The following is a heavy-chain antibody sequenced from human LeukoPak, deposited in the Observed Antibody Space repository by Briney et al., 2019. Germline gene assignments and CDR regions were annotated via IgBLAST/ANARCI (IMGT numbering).Heavy chain of an antibody. D-gene: IGHD2-2*01. J-gene: IGHJ4*02. CDR2: ISGSGGST. V-gene: IGHV3-23*01. Sequence: GGSLRLSCAASGFTFSSYAMSWVRQAPGKGLEWVSTISGSGGSTYYADSVKGRFTISRDNSKNTLYLQMDSLRAEDTAVYYCAREVVPAATIFDYWGQGTLVTVSS. CDR1: GFTFSSYA. CDR3: AREVVPAATIFDY.